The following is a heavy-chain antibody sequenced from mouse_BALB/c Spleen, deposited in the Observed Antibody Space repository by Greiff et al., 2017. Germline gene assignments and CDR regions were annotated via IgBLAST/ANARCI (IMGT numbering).Heavy chain of an antibody. CDR1: GYTFTDYE. V-gene: IGHV1-15*01. J-gene: IGHJ4*01. Sequence: VQLQQSGAELVRPGASVPLSCTASGYTFTDYEMHWVKQTPVHGLEWIGAIDPETGGTAYNQKFKGKATLTADKSSSTAYMELRSLTSEDSAVYDCTRRRGNYAMEYWGEGTAGTVSA. CDR2: IDPETGGT. CDR3: TRRRGNYAMEY.